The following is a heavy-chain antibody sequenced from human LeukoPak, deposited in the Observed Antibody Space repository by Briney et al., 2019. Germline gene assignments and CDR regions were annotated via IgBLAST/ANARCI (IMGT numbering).Heavy chain of an antibody. D-gene: IGHD3/OR15-3a*01. V-gene: IGHV3-33*01. CDR1: GFTFSSYG. J-gene: IGHJ5*01. CDR2: IWYDGSDK. Sequence: GGSLRLSCAASGFTFSSYGMHWVRQAPGKGLEWVAIIWYDGSDKYYADSVKGRFTISRDNSKNTLYLQMNSLRAEDAAVYFCARDGLGIDSWGQGTLVTVSS. CDR3: ARDGLGIDS.